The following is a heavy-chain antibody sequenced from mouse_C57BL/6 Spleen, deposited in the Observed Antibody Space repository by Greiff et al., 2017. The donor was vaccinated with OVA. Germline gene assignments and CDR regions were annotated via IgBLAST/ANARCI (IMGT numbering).Heavy chain of an antibody. Sequence: EVKVVESGGGLVKPGGSLKLSCAASGFTFSSYAMSWVRQTPEKRLEWVATISDGGSYTYYPDNVKGRFTISRDNAKNNLYLQMSHLKSEDTAMYYCARPSGTGTDAMDYWGQGTSVTVSS. CDR1: GFTFSSYA. CDR2: ISDGGSYT. J-gene: IGHJ4*01. D-gene: IGHD4-1*01. CDR3: ARPSGTGTDAMDY. V-gene: IGHV5-4*03.